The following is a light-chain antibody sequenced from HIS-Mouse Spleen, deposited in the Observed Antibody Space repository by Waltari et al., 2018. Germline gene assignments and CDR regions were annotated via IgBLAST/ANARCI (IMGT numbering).Light chain of an antibody. J-gene: IGKJ1*01. V-gene: IGKV1-9*01. Sequence: DIQLTQSPSSLSASVGDRVTITCRASQGISSYLAWYQHKPGKAPKLLIYAASTLQSGVPSRFSGSGSGTEFTLTISSLQPEDFATYYCQQLNSYPPTFGQGTKVEIK. CDR1: QGISSY. CDR3: QQLNSYPPT. CDR2: AAS.